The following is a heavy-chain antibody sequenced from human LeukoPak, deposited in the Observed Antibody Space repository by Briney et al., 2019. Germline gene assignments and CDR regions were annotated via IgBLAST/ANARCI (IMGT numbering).Heavy chain of an antibody. J-gene: IGHJ4*02. CDR3: ATLPLDCGGYSTCDFDY. D-gene: IGHD2-21*01. CDR2: INTNTGNP. Sequence: GASVKVSCKASGYTFTRYAMNWVRQAPGQGLEWMGWINTNTGNPRYAQGFTGRFVFSLDTSVSTAYLQISSLKTEDTAVYYCATLPLDCGGYSTCDFDYWGQGTLVTVSS. CDR1: GYTFTRYA. V-gene: IGHV7-4-1*02.